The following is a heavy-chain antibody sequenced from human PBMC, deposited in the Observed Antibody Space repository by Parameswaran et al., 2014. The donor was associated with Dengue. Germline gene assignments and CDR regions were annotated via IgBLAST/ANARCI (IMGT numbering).Heavy chain of an antibody. CDR3: ARLSTYYDISTGQYHPLYYGMDV. CDR2: LFHSGAT. V-gene: IGHV4-59*01. J-gene: IGHJ6*02. Sequence: RWIRQPPRKGLEWIAFLFHSGATNYSPSLKSRISTSVDMAKNQFSLKVRSVIAADTAVYYCARLSTYYDISTGQYHPLYYGMDVWGQGTTVTVSS. D-gene: IGHD3-9*01.